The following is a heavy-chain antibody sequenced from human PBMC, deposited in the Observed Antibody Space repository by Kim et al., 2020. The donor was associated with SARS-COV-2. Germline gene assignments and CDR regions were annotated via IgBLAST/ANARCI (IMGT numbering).Heavy chain of an antibody. Sequence: GGSLRLSCAASGFTFSDFYMSWIRQAPGKGPEWVSYLRAVNNYAIYADSVKGRFSISRDNAKSSLYLQMNSLRADDTAMYYCARVSEGGRSWYYFDSWGQGTLVTVPS. CDR1: GFTFSDFY. D-gene: IGHD6-13*01. V-gene: IGHV3-11*05. J-gene: IGHJ4*02. CDR2: LRAVNNYA. CDR3: ARVSEGGRSWYYFDS.